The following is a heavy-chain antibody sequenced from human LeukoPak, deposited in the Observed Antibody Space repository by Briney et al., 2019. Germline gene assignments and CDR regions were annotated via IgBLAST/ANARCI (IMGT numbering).Heavy chain of an antibody. J-gene: IGHJ6*03. CDR2: MNPNSGNT. CDR3: ARSWGRYTAWNYYYMDV. Sequence: ASVKVSCKASGYTFTSYDINWVRQATGQGLEWMGWMNPNSGNTGYAQKFQGRVTMTRNTSISTAYMELSSLRSEDTAVYYCARSWGRYTAWNYYYMDVWGKGTTVTVSS. CDR1: GYTFTSYD. D-gene: IGHD5-18*01. V-gene: IGHV1-8*01.